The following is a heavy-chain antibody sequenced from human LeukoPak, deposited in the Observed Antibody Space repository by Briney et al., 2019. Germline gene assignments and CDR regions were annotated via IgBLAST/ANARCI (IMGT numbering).Heavy chain of an antibody. V-gene: IGHV4-59*01. CDR2: IYNSEST. CDR3: ARVPVYCSGGSCSYYFDY. J-gene: IGHJ4*02. Sequence: SETLSLTCTVSGGSISSYCWSWIRQPQGQGLEWMGYIYNSESTNYHPSLKSRGTISADPSKNQFSLKLSSVTAADTAAYYCARVPVYCSGGSCSYYFDYWGQGTLVTASS. D-gene: IGHD2-15*01. CDR1: GGSISSYC.